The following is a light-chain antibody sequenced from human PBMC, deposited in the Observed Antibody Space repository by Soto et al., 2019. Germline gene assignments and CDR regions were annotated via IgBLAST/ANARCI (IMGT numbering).Light chain of an antibody. J-gene: IGKJ1*01. V-gene: IGKV3-20*01. Sequence: IVLTQSPGTLSLSPGERATLSCRASQSVGRNFLAWYQQKRGQAPRILIYAASNRASGIPDSFSGSGSGSDFTLTISRLEPEDFAVYYCQQYGSPPWAFGQGTRVEI. CDR3: QQYGSPPWA. CDR1: QSVGRNF. CDR2: AAS.